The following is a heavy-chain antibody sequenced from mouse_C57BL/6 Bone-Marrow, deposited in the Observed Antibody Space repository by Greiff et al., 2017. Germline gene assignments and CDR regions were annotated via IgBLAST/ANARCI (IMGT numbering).Heavy chain of an antibody. J-gene: IGHJ3*01. Sequence: VQLQESGAELVRPGASVTLSCKASGYTFTDYEMHWVKQTPVHGLEWIGAIDPATGGTAYNQKFKGKSILAADKSSSTAYMELRSLTSEDSAVYYCTREVCGNFAWFAYEGRGTLVTVSA. V-gene: IGHV1-15*01. CDR3: TREVCGNFAWFAY. CDR1: GYTFTDYE. D-gene: IGHD2-1*01. CDR2: IDPATGGT.